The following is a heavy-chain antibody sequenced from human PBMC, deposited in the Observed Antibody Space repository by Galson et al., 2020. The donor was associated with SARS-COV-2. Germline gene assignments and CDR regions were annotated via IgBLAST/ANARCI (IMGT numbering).Heavy chain of an antibody. J-gene: IGHJ5*02. V-gene: IGHV3-21*01. D-gene: IGHD2-15*01. Sequence: GESLKISCAASGFTFSSYSMNWVRQAPGKGLEWVSSISSSSSYIYYADSVKGRFTISRDNAKNSLYLQMNSLRAEDTAFYYCARDRMMAGHCSGGSCPQPDNWFDPWGQGTLVTVSS. CDR2: ISSSSSYI. CDR1: GFTFSSYS. CDR3: ARDRMMAGHCSGGSCPQPDNWFDP.